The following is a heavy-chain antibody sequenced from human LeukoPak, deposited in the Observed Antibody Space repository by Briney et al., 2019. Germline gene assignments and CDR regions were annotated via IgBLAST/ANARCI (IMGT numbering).Heavy chain of an antibody. CDR3: ARRPREGTYYYGSGSLKKYYYYYMDV. CDR2: INHSGST. CDR1: GGSFSGYY. D-gene: IGHD3-10*01. Sequence: KPSETLPLTCAVYGGSFSGYYWSWIRQPPGKGLEWIGEINHSGSTNYNPSLKSRVTISVDTSKNQFSLKLSSVTAADTAVYYCARRPREGTYYYGSGSLKKYYYYYMDVWGKGTTVTISS. J-gene: IGHJ6*03. V-gene: IGHV4-34*01.